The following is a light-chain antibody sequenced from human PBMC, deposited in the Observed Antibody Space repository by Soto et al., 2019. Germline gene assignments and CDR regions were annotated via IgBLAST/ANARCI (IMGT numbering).Light chain of an antibody. CDR3: QQYMNWPRT. CDR1: QSINSN. CDR2: GAS. Sequence: EIVMTQSPATLSVYPGERATLSCRASQSINSNLAWYQQKPGQAPRLLIYGASTRATGIPASFSGSGSGTEFTLTISSLQSEDFAVYYCQQYMNWPRTFGQGTKVEIK. J-gene: IGKJ1*01. V-gene: IGKV3-15*01.